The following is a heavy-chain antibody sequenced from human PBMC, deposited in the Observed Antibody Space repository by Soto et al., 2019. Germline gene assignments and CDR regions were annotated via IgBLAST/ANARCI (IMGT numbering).Heavy chain of an antibody. CDR1: GFTFSDYY. CDR3: ARAKDGYNQNIDY. J-gene: IGHJ4*02. D-gene: IGHD5-12*01. V-gene: IGHV3-11*06. CDR2: ISSSSSYT. Sequence: GGSLRLSCAASGFTFSDYYMSWIRQAPGKGLEWVSYISSSSSYTNYADSVKGRFTISRDNAKNSLYLQMNSLRAEDTAVYYCARAKDGYNQNIDYWGQGTLVTVSS.